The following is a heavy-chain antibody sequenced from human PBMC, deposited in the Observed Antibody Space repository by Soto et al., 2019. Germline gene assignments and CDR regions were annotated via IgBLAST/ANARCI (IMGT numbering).Heavy chain of an antibody. CDR2: ISPYNGHT. V-gene: IGHV1-18*01. CDR1: GYTFTNYG. CDR3: AREDFGDKIDY. Sequence: GASVKVSCKASGYTFTNYGISWVRQAPGQGLEWMGWISPYNGHTHYTQRFQGRVTMTTDTSTTTAFMELRCLSSDDTAVYYCAREDFGDKIDYWGQGNLVTVSS. J-gene: IGHJ4*02. D-gene: IGHD3-10*01.